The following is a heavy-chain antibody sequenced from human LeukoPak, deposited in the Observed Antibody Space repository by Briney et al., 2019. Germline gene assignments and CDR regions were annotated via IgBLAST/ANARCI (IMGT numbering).Heavy chain of an antibody. Sequence: PSETLSLTCTVSGDSITRYYWSWIRQPAGKGLEWIGRFYDSGNTNYNPSLKSRVTMSVDTPKNQFSLDLRSVTAADTAVYYCARGPCASTSCYDFPYYYMDVWGKGTTVTVSS. J-gene: IGHJ6*03. CDR2: FYDSGNT. D-gene: IGHD2-2*01. CDR1: GDSITRYY. V-gene: IGHV4-4*07. CDR3: ARGPCASTSCYDFPYYYMDV.